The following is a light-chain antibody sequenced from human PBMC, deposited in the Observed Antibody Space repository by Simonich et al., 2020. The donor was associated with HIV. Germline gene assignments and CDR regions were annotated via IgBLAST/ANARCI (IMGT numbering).Light chain of an antibody. CDR1: SSDVGGYDY. V-gene: IGLV2-14*01. CDR2: DVS. J-gene: IGLJ2*01. CDR3: SPYTSSNAWI. Sequence: QSALTQPASVSGSPGQSITISCTGTSSDVGGYDYVSWYQQHPGKAPKLMSYDVSKRPAGVSNRVSGSKSANTASLTISGLQAEAAADYFCSPYTSSNAWIFGGGTKLTVL.